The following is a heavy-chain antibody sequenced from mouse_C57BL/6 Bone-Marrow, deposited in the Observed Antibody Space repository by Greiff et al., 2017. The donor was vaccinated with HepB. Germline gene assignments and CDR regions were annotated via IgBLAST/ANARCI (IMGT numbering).Heavy chain of an antibody. J-gene: IGHJ2*01. D-gene: IGHD1-1*01. V-gene: IGHV5-17*01. CDR2: ISSGSSTI. CDR1: GFTFSDYG. Sequence: EVHLVESGGGLVKPGASLKLSCAASGFTFSDYGMHWVRQAPAKGLEWVAYISSGSSTIYYADTVKGRFTISRDNANNTLFLQMTSLRSEDTAMYYCARRYYGSSYLDYWGQGTTLTVSS. CDR3: ARRYYGSSYLDY.